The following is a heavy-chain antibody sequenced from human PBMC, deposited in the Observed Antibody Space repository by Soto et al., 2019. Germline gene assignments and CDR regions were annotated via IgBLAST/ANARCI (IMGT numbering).Heavy chain of an antibody. V-gene: IGHV3-30-3*01. J-gene: IGHJ5*02. CDR2: ISYDGSNK. D-gene: IGHD1-1*01. CDR3: ARSTGTTGSWFDP. CDR1: GFTFSSYA. Sequence: QVQLVESGGGVVQPGRSLRLSCAASGFTFSSYAMHWDRQAPGKGLEWVAVISYDGSNKYYADSVKGRFTISRDNSKNTLYLQMNSLRAEDTAVYYCARSTGTTGSWFDPWGQGTLVTVSS.